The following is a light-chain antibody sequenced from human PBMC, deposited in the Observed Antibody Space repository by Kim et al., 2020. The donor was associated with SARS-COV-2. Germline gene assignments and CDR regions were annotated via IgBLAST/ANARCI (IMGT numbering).Light chain of an antibody. Sequence: LTISCTETGSDVGSYNLASWYQQHPGKAPKLMIYEVSKRPSGVSNRFSGSKSGNTASLTISGLQAEDEADYYCCSYAGSSTFYVFGTGTKFTVL. CDR3: CSYAGSSTFYV. CDR2: EVS. V-gene: IGLV2-23*02. CDR1: GSDVGSYNL. J-gene: IGLJ1*01.